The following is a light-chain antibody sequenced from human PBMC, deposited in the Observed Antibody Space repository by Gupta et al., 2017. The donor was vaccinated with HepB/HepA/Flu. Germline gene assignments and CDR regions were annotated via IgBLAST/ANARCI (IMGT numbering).Light chain of an antibody. CDR1: QSVSSSY. CDR2: GAA. J-gene: IGKJ3*01. Sequence: EIVLTQSPGTLSLSPGERATLSYRASQSVSSSYLDWYQQKHGQAPRLLLYGAASRATGIPDRGSGSGSGTDFTLTISRREHEDFAVYYCQHYGSSPLFTFGPGTKVEI. V-gene: IGKV3-20*01. CDR3: QHYGSSPLFT.